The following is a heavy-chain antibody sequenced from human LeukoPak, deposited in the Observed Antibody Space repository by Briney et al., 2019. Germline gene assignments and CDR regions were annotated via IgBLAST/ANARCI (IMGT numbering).Heavy chain of an antibody. J-gene: IGHJ5*02. Sequence: GASVKVSCKASGYTFTSYAMHWVRQAPGQRLEWMGWINAGNGNTKYSQKFQGRVTMTRNTSISTAYMELSSLRSEDTAVYYCARAVERYVGYNWFDPWGQGTLVTVSS. V-gene: IGHV1-3*01. CDR3: ARAVERYVGYNWFDP. CDR1: GYTFTSYA. D-gene: IGHD5-24*01. CDR2: INAGNGNT.